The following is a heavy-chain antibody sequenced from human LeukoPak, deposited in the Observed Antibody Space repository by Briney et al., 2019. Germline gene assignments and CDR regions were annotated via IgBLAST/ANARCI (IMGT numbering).Heavy chain of an antibody. J-gene: IGHJ4*02. CDR2: ISSNGGST. D-gene: IGHD6-19*01. Sequence: PGGSLRLSCSASGFTFSSYTMHWVRQAPGKGLEYVSAISSNGGSTYYADSVKGRFTISRDNSKNTLYLQMSRLRAEDTAVYYCVKDLGGWFSDYWGQGTLVTVSS. CDR1: GFTFSSYT. CDR3: VKDLGGWFSDY. V-gene: IGHV3-64D*06.